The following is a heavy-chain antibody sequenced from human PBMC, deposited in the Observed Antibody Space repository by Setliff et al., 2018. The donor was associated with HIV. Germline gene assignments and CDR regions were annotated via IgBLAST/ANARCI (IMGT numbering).Heavy chain of an antibody. CDR2: IKPDTGGT. D-gene: IGHD4-17*01. CDR1: GYTFTVYY. Sequence: GESLKISCKASGYTFTVYYMHWVRQAPGQGLEWMGWIKPDTGGTNYAQKFQGRVTMTRDTSITTAYMELSRLGSDDTAVYYCATDDYGGDSFDNWGQGTLVTVSS. V-gene: IGHV1-2*02. J-gene: IGHJ4*02. CDR3: ATDDYGGDSFDN.